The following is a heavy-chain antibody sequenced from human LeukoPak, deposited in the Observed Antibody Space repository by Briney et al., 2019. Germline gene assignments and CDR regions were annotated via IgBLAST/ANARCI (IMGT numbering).Heavy chain of an antibody. CDR2: IYYSGDT. D-gene: IGHD1-26*01. V-gene: IGHV4-31*03. CDR1: GGSLSSGAYY. J-gene: IGHJ4*02. CDR3: ARDRNDRRSGLEY. Sequence: SETLSLTCTVSGGSLSSGAYYWSWIRQHPGKGLEWIGYIYYSGDTYYNPSLQSRVTISLDTSKNQFSLKLSSVTAADTAVYYCARDRNDRRSGLEYWGQGTLVTVSS.